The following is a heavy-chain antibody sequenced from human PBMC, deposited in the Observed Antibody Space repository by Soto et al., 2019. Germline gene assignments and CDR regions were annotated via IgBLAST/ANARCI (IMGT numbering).Heavy chain of an antibody. D-gene: IGHD3-3*01. CDR1: GGSISSSSYY. Sequence: PEETLSLTCTVSGGSISSSSYYWGWIRQPPGKGLEWIGSIYYSGSTYYNPSLKSRVTISVDTSKNQFSLKLSSVTAADTAVYYCEGYDFWGTLYYYYGMDVWGQGTTVTVSS. CDR2: IYYSGST. J-gene: IGHJ6*02. CDR3: EGYDFWGTLYYYYGMDV. V-gene: IGHV4-39*01.